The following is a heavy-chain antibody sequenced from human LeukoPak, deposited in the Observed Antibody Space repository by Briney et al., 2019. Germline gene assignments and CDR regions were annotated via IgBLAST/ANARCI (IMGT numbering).Heavy chain of an antibody. D-gene: IGHD3-22*01. Sequence: GGSLRLSCAASGFTFSSYAMSWVRQAPGKGLEWVSAISGSGGSTYYADSVKGRFTISRDNSKNTLYLQMNSLRAEDTAVYYCAREDGYYDSSGYSDAFDIWGQGTMVTVSS. J-gene: IGHJ3*02. CDR3: AREDGYYDSSGYSDAFDI. V-gene: IGHV3-23*01. CDR2: ISGSGGST. CDR1: GFTFSSYA.